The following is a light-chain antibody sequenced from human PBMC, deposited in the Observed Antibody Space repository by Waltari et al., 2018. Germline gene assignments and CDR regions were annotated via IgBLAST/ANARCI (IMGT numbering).Light chain of an antibody. V-gene: IGLV2-14*01. CDR3: SSYTGRGTVI. J-gene: IGLJ2*01. CDR1: NSPIGSYSY. CDR2: DLT. Sequence: QSVLTQPASVSGSPGQPIPISCPGTNSPIGSYSYVSWYQQYPGKPPKPIIYDLTERPSGVSTRFSGSKSSNTASLTISGLQADDEADYFCSSYTGRGTVIFGRGTMVTVL.